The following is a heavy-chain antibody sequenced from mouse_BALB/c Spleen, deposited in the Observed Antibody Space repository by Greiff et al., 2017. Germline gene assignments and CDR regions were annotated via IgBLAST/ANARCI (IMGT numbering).Heavy chain of an antibody. J-gene: IGHJ3*01. CDR1: GFNIKDYY. Sequence: VQLQQSGAELVRSGASVKLSCTASGFNIKDYYMHWVKQRPEQGLEWIGWIDPENGDTEYAPKFQGKATMTADTSSNTAYLQLVSLTSEDTAVYYCNAWEGKEAWFAYWGQGTLVTVSA. CDR2: IDPENGDT. V-gene: IGHV14-4*02. D-gene: IGHD1-3*01. CDR3: NAWEGKEAWFAY.